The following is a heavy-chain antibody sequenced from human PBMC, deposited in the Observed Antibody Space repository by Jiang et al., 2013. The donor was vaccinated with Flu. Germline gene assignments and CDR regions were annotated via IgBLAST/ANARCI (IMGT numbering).Heavy chain of an antibody. J-gene: IGHJ3*02. CDR2: ISGSGGST. Sequence: LSCAASGFTFSSYAMSWVRQAPGKGLEWVSAISGSGGSTYYADSVKGRFTISRDNSKNTLYLQMNSLRAEDTAVYYCAKALYTLWFGELLLGGAFDIWGQGTMVTVSS. CDR3: AKALYTLWFGELLLGGAFDI. CDR1: GFTFSSYA. D-gene: IGHD3-10*01. V-gene: IGHV3-23*01.